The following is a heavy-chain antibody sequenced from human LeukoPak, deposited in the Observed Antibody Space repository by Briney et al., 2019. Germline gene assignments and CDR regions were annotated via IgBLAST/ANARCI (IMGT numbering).Heavy chain of an antibody. CDR2: IYSGGST. CDR3: ARSGVRGVIRGGDY. J-gene: IGHJ4*02. CDR1: EFTFGSNY. D-gene: IGHD3-10*01. V-gene: IGHV3-53*01. Sequence: GGSLRLSCAASEFTFGSNYMTWVRQAPGKGLEWVSLIYSGGSTYYADSVKGRFTIYRDNAKNSVYLQMNSLRAEDTAVYYCARSGVRGVIRGGDYWGQGTLVTVSS.